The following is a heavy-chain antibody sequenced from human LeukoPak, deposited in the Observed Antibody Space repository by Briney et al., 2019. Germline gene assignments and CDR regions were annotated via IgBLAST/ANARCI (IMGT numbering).Heavy chain of an antibody. V-gene: IGHV3-30*18. J-gene: IGHJ4*02. CDR2: ISYDGSKK. CDR3: AKEGRDGFNYDY. CDR1: RFTFSSYG. Sequence: GESLRLSCAASRFTFSSYGMHWVRQAPGKGLEWVAVISYDGSKKYYADSVKGRFTVSRDNSKNTLYLQMNSLRAEDTAVYYCAKEGRDGFNYDYWGQGTLVTLST. D-gene: IGHD5-24*01.